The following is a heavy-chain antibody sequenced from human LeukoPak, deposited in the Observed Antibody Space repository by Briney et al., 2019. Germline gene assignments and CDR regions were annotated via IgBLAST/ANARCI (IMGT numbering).Heavy chain of an antibody. CDR1: GYSFTNYG. D-gene: IGHD3-16*01. Sequence: ASVKVSCKASGYSFTNYGIQWVRQAPGQGLEWMGWISGFNGNTNYAQNLQGRVTLTTETSTTTAYMELRSLRYDDTAVYYCARGGAAGFDYWGQGTLVTVSS. CDR3: ARGGAAGFDY. J-gene: IGHJ4*02. V-gene: IGHV1-18*01. CDR2: ISGFNGNT.